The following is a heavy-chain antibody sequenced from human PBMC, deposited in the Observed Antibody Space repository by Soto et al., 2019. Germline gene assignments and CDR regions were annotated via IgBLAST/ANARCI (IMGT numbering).Heavy chain of an antibody. Sequence: PSETLSLTCTFYCGALSGYYWSFIRHAPGSGLEWIGEINHSGSTNYNPSLKSRVTISVDTSKNQFSLKLSSVTAADTAVYYCARGKLSDYVWGSYRYHFDYWGQGTVVTVSS. CDR2: INHSGST. V-gene: IGHV4-34*01. CDR3: ARGKLSDYVWGSYRYHFDY. J-gene: IGHJ4*02. CDR1: CGALSGYY. D-gene: IGHD3-16*02.